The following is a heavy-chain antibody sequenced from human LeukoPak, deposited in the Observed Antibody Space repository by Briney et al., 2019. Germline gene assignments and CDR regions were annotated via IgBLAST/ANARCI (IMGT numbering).Heavy chain of an antibody. J-gene: IGHJ4*02. CDR1: GVSISTYY. Sequence: SETLSLTCTVSGVSISTYYWSWIRQPPGKGLEWIGYIYYSGTTNYNPSLKSRVTISIDTSKNEFSLKLSSVTAADTAVYYCARGSLYGDYGDWGQGTLVTVSS. V-gene: IGHV4-59*08. CDR2: IYYSGTT. D-gene: IGHD4-17*01. CDR3: ARGSLYGDYGD.